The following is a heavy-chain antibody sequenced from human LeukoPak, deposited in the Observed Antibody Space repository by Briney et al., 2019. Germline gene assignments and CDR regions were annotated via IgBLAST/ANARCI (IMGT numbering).Heavy chain of an antibody. CDR2: ICATRNT. CDR3: ARRPHNWGFDY. J-gene: IGHJ4*02. V-gene: IGHV4-59*08. D-gene: IGHD7-27*01. Sequence: SETLSLTCSLSGDSFSRYYWSWLRQSPGKGLEWIGHICATRNTNYNPSLKSRVTISVDTSQNQFSLTLKSVTAADTAVFYCARRPHNWGFDYWGQGILVTVSS. CDR1: GDSFSRYY.